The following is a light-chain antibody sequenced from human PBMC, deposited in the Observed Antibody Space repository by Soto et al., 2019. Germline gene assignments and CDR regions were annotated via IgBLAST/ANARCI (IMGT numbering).Light chain of an antibody. CDR2: GAS. J-gene: IGKJ4*01. Sequence: EIVLTHSPGTLSLSPLEIATLSFRASQSVSNNYLAWYQQKPGQAPRLLIYGASTRATGIPARFSGSGSGTEFTLTISSLQSEDFAVYYCQQYNNWPPTFGGGTKVDIK. V-gene: IGKV3-15*01. CDR3: QQYNNWPPT. CDR1: QSVSNN.